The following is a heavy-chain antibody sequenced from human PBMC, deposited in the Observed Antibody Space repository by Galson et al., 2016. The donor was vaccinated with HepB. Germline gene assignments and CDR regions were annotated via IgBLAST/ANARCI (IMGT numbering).Heavy chain of an antibody. CDR3: AKDGGYCSDATCYYRNS. D-gene: IGHD2-15*01. CDR2: ITGSGGWI. V-gene: IGHV3-23*01. J-gene: IGHJ4*02. Sequence: SLRLSCAASGFTFSNYWINWVRQAPGKGLEWVSTITGSGGWIKYADSVKGRLITSRDNSKNTLYLQLNSLRAEDTAVYYCAKDGGYCSDATCYYRNSWGQGTLVTVAS. CDR1: GFTFSNYW.